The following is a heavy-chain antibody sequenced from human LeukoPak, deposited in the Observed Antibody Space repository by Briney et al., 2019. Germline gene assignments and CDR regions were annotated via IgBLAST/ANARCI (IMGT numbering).Heavy chain of an antibody. CDR2: IYYSGST. CDR3: ARDSPYYDSSGYYSGYYYYMDV. J-gene: IGHJ6*03. D-gene: IGHD3-22*01. CDR1: GGSISSYY. V-gene: IGHV4-59*01. Sequence: NPSETLSLTCTVSGGSISSYYWSWIRQPPGKGLEWIGYIYYSGSTNYNPSLKSRVTISVDTSKNQFSLKLSSVTAADTAVYYCARDSPYYDSSGYYSGYYYYMDVWGKGTTVAVSS.